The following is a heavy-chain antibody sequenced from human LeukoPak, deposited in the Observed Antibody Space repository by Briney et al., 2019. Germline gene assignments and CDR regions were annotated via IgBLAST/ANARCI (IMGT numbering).Heavy chain of an antibody. Sequence: GSLRLSCVGSGFTFRSHAMSWVRQAPEKGLEFVSGIYENGGTTYYADSVKGRFTISRDNSRNTLYLQMNSLGAEDTAVYYCARRVVYYFDYWGQGTLVTVSS. D-gene: IGHD2-15*01. CDR3: ARRVVYYFDY. J-gene: IGHJ4*02. V-gene: IGHV3-23*01. CDR2: IYENGGTT. CDR1: GFTFRSHA.